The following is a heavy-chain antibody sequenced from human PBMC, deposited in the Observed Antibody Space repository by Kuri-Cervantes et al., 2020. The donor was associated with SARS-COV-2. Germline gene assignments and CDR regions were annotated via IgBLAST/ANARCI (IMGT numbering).Heavy chain of an antibody. Sequence: LKISFAATGFTFTGYAMSWVRQAPGQGLEWVSAISGSGGSTYYADSVKGRFTISRDNSKNTLYLQMNSLRAEDTAVYYCAKDLRASYSFENGGQGTLVTVSS. CDR1: GFTFTGYA. CDR3: AKDLRASYSFEN. CDR2: ISGSGGST. J-gene: IGHJ4*02. V-gene: IGHV3-23*01. D-gene: IGHD1-26*01.